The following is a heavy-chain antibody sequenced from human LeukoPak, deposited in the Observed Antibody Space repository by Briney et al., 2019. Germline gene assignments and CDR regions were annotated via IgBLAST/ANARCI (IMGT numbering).Heavy chain of an antibody. V-gene: IGHV3-74*01. CDR1: GFTFRNTW. D-gene: IGHD3-3*02. J-gene: IGHJ3*01. Sequence: GGSLRLSCAASGFTFRNTWMHWIRQALGKGLVWVSRIIIDRITTTYADSVKGRFTISRDNAKNTLYLQMNSLRAEDTAVYYCAADGEFAFLVWGQGTMVTVSS. CDR2: IIIDRITT. CDR3: AADGEFAFLV.